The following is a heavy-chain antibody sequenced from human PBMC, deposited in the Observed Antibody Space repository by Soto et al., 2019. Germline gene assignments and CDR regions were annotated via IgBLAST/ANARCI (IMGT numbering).Heavy chain of an antibody. CDR2: IYYSGST. Sequence: PSETLSLTCTVSGGSISSGGYYWSWIRQHPGKGLEWIGYIYYSGSTYYNPSLKSRVTISVDTSKNQFSLKLSSVTAADTAVYYCARGVGGEVVAGIYYYYYMDVWGKGTTVTVSS. CDR1: GGSISSGGYY. D-gene: IGHD2-15*01. CDR3: ARGVGGEVVAGIYYYYYMDV. J-gene: IGHJ6*03. V-gene: IGHV4-31*03.